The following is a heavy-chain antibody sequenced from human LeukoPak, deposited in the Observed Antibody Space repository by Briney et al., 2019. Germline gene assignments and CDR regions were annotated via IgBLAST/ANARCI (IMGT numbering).Heavy chain of an antibody. Sequence: SETLPLTCTVSGGSISSSSYYWGWIRQPPGKGLEWIGSIYYSGSTYYNPSLKSRVTISVGTSKNQFSLKLSSVTAADTAVYYCARLALSSSVDYWGQGTLVTVSS. V-gene: IGHV4-39*01. J-gene: IGHJ4*02. CDR2: IYYSGST. CDR3: ARLALSSSVDY. D-gene: IGHD6-6*01. CDR1: GGSISSSSYY.